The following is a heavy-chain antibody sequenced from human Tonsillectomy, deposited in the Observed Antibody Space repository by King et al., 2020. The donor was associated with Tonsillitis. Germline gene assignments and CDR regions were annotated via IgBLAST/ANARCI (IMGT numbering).Heavy chain of an antibody. CDR3: ARWEGVAPDAFDI. CDR1: GFSFSSYT. V-gene: IGHV3-21*01. CDR2: ISSSSSYI. D-gene: IGHD3-3*01. Sequence: VQLVESGGGLVKPGGSLRLSCAASGFSFSSYTMNWVRQAPGKGLEWVSSISSSSSYIYYADSVKGRFTISRDNAKDSLHLQMNSLRAEDTAVYSCARWEGVAPDAFDIWGQGTVVTGSS. J-gene: IGHJ3*02.